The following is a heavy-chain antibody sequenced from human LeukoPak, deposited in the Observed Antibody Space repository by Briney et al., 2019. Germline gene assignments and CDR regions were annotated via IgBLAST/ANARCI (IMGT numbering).Heavy chain of an antibody. CDR2: ISSSSSYI. J-gene: IGHJ4*02. D-gene: IGHD4-23*01. Sequence: PGGSLRLSCAASGFTFSSYGMHWVRQAPGKGLEWVSSISSSSSYIYYADSVKGRFTISRDNSKNTLYLQMNSLRAEDTAVYYCAKDRNGGNLGGYFDYWGQGTLVTVSS. V-gene: IGHV3-21*01. CDR3: AKDRNGGNLGGYFDY. CDR1: GFTFSSYG.